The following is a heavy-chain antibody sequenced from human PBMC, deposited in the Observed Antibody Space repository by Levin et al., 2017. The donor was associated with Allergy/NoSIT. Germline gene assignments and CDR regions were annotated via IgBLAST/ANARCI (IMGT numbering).Heavy chain of an antibody. D-gene: IGHD3-3*01. CDR2: ISGSGGTT. V-gene: IGHV3-23*01. J-gene: IGHJ4*02. CDR1: GFTFSSSA. CDR3: AKAGFWSSDRERYDY. Sequence: GGSLRLSCAASGFTFSSSAMSWVRQAPGRGLEWVSSISGSGGTTYYADSVKGRFTISRDNSKNTLYLQMNSLRAEDTAIYYCAKAGFWSSDRERYDYWGQGTLVTVSS.